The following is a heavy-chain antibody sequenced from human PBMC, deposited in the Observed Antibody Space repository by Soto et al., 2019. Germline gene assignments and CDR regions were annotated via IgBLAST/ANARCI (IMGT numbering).Heavy chain of an antibody. CDR2: ISYDGSNK. J-gene: IGHJ4*02. CDR1: GFTFSSYA. V-gene: IGHV3-30-3*01. D-gene: IGHD4-17*01. Sequence: QVQLVESGGGVVQPGRSLRLSCAASGFTFSSYAMHWVRQAPGKGLEWVAVISYDGSNKYYADSVKGRFTISRDNSKNTLFLQMNSLRAEDTAVYYCARIGRLHYFDYWGQGTLVTASS. CDR3: ARIGRLHYFDY.